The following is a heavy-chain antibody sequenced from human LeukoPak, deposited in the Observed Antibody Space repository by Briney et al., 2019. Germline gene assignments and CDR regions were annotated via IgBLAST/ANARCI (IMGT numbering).Heavy chain of an antibody. J-gene: IGHJ4*02. V-gene: IGHV4-61*02. Sequence: IGRIYTSGSTNYNPSLKSRVTISVDTSKNQFSLKLSSVTATDTAVYYCARETTEADYFDYWGQGTLVTVSS. D-gene: IGHD1-7*01. CDR2: IYTSGST. CDR3: ARETTEADYFDY.